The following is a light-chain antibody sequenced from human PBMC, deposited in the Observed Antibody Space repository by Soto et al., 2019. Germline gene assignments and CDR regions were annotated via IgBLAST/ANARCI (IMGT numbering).Light chain of an antibody. CDR1: SSDVGGYNY. Sequence: QSVLTQPASVSGSPGQSITISCTGTSSDVGGYNYVSWYQQHPGKAPKLMIYDVSNRPSGVSNRFSGSKSGNTASLTISGLQAEDEADYYCSSSTRSSTLFYVFGTGTKVTVL. CDR2: DVS. CDR3: SSSTRSSTLFYV. V-gene: IGLV2-14*01. J-gene: IGLJ1*01.